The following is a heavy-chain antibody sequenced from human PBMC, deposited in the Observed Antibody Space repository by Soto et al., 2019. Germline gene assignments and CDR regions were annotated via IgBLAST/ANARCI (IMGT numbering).Heavy chain of an antibody. CDR1: GGSFSGYY. D-gene: IGHD2-15*01. CDR2: INHSGST. Sequence: PSETLSLTCAVYGGSFSGYYWSWIRQPPGKGLEWIGEINHSGSTSYNPSLKSRVTISVDTSKNQFSLKLSSVTAADTAVYYCARGPLGCSGGSCYYSGRNFDYWGQGTLVTSPQ. V-gene: IGHV4-34*01. CDR3: ARGPLGCSGGSCYYSGRNFDY. J-gene: IGHJ4*02.